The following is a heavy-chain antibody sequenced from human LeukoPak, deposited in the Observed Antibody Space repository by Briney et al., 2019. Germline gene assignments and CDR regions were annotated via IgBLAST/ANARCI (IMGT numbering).Heavy chain of an antibody. V-gene: IGHV4-61*01. CDR1: GGSIRSSSYY. D-gene: IGHD6-19*01. Sequence: PSETLSLTCSVSGGSIRSSSYYWSWIRQPPGKGLEWIGYIYYSGSTNYNPSLKSRVTISVDTSKNQFSLKLSSVTAADTAVYYCAREAVAGRVDYWGQGTLVTVSS. CDR2: IYYSGST. J-gene: IGHJ4*02. CDR3: AREAVAGRVDY.